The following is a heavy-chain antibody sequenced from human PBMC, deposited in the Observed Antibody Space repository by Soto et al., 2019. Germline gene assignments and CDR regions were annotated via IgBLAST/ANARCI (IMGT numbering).Heavy chain of an antibody. D-gene: IGHD2-21*02. J-gene: IGHJ4*02. CDR3: TRGGRDLDF. CDR1: GFDFPGSW. V-gene: IGHV3-7*04. Sequence: VQVVESGGTLVQPGGSLRLSCEVSGFDFPGSWLNWVRQAPGKGLEWVANINHGGSETNFLDSVKGRFTISRDNAKSTLYLQMNSLRVEDTAVYYCTRGGRDLDFWGQGTVVIVSS. CDR2: INHGGSET.